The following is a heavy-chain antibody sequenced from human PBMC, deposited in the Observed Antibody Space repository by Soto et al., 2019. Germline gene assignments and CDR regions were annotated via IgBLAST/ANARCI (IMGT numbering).Heavy chain of an antibody. CDR3: AREDRDRETGLVPAAIDGMDV. CDR1: GGTFSRCS. V-gene: IGHV1-69*08. CDR2: IIPIFGIA. D-gene: IGHD2-2*01. Sequence: QVQLVQSGAEVKKPGSSVKVSCKASGGTFSRCSITWVRQAPGHGLEWIGRIIPIFGIASYAQKFQGRVTITADESTSTAYSELSSLRSDDTAVYYCAREDRDRETGLVPAAIDGMDVWGQGTTVTVSS. J-gene: IGHJ6*02.